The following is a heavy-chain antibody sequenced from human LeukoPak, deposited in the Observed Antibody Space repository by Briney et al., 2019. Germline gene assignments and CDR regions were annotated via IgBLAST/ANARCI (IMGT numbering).Heavy chain of an antibody. Sequence: GRSLRLSCAASGFTFSVYGMHWVRQAPGKGLEWVAVISYDESKKYYADSVKGRFTISRDSSCNTLYLQMNSLRDEDTAVYFCVKGPSPFDYWGQGTLVTVSS. V-gene: IGHV3-30*18. CDR2: ISYDESKK. CDR1: GFTFSVYG. CDR3: VKGPSPFDY. J-gene: IGHJ4*02.